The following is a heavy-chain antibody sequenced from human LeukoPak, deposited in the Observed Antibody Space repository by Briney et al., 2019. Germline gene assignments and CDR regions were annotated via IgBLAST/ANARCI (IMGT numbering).Heavy chain of an antibody. J-gene: IGHJ3*02. V-gene: IGHV3-64*01. CDR2: ISSKGGST. Sequence: GGSLRLSCAASGFAFSSYAMHWFCQAPGKGREYFAAISSKGGSTYYAKSVKGRFTISKENSKNTMYLEMGSLRAEDMAVYYCASSGRSSWGATNDAFDIWGQGTMVTVSS. CDR3: ASSGRSSWGATNDAFDI. CDR1: GFAFSSYA. D-gene: IGHD6-13*01.